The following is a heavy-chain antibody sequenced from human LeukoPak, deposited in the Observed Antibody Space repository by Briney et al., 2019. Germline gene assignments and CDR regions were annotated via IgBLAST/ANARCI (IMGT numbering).Heavy chain of an antibody. J-gene: IGHJ4*02. D-gene: IGHD3-22*01. CDR1: RDSVSSNSAA. V-gene: IGHV6-1*01. Sequence: SQTLSLTCAISRDSVSSNSAAWNWIRQSPSRGLEWLGRTYYRSKWYNDYAASVKSRITINPDTSKNHFSLQLNSVTHEDTAVYYCAREGKWLLTLLDWGQGTLVTVSS. CDR3: AREGKWLLTLLD. CDR2: TYYRSKWYN.